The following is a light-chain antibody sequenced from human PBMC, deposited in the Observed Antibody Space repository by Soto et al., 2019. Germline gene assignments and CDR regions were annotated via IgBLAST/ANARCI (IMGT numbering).Light chain of an antibody. CDR3: QQRSDSIT. J-gene: IGKJ5*01. V-gene: IGKV3-11*01. CDR2: DAS. CDR1: HSVTTH. Sequence: EIVLTQSPDTLSLSPGERATLSCWASHSVTTHLAWFQQRPGQTPRLLIYDASTRAPGIPARFSGRGSGVDFTLTISSLEPEDFAVYYCQQRSDSITFGQGTRLEIK.